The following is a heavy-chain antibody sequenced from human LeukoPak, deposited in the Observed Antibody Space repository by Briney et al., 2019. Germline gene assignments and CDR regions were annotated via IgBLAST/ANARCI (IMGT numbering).Heavy chain of an antibody. J-gene: IGHJ6*03. V-gene: IGHV3-11*04. D-gene: IGHD3-22*01. Sequence: PGGSLRLSCAASGFTFSDYNMRWIRQAPGKGLEWVSSISRSGSTKYYADSVKGRFTISRDNAKNSLYLQMNRLRAEDTAVYYCARDPPGIVVIDYMDVWGKGTTVTVSS. CDR3: ARDPPGIVVIDYMDV. CDR1: GFTFSDYN. CDR2: ISRSGSTK.